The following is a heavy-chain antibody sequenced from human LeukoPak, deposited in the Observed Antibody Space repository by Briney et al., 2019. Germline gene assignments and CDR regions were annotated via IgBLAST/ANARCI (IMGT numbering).Heavy chain of an antibody. V-gene: IGHV3-33*01. D-gene: IGHD5-18*01. CDR3: AREDDSYGHPFDY. J-gene: IGHJ4*02. Sequence: GGSLRLSCAASGFTFSSYGMHWVRQAPGKGLEWVAVIWYDGSNKYYADSVKGRFTISRDNSKNTLYLQMNSLRAEDTAVYYCAREDDSYGHPFDYWGQGTQVTVSS. CDR2: IWYDGSNK. CDR1: GFTFSSYG.